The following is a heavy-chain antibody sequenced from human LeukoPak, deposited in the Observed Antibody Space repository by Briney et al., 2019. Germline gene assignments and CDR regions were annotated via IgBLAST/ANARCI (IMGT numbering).Heavy chain of an antibody. CDR3: ARPLGYCSGGSCYGDAFDI. CDR1: GGSISSRSYY. Sequence: SETLSLTCTVFGGSISSRSYYWGWIRQPPGKRLEWIGSIHYSGRTYDNPSLKSRVTISLDTSKNHFSLKLSSVTAADTAVYYCARPLGYCSGGSCYGDAFDIWGQGTMVTVSS. D-gene: IGHD2-15*01. J-gene: IGHJ3*02. V-gene: IGHV4-39*02. CDR2: IHYSGRT.